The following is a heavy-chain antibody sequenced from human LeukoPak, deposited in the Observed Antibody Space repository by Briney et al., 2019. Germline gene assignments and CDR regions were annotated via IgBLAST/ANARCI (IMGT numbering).Heavy chain of an antibody. J-gene: IGHJ4*02. V-gene: IGHV4-39*01. CDR1: GGSISSSSYY. D-gene: IGHD3-22*01. CDR2: IYYSGST. Sequence: SETPSLTCTVSGGSISSSSYYWGWIRQPPGKGLEWIGSIYYSGSTYYNPSLKSRVTISVDTSKNQFSLKLSSVTAADTAVYYCARWGSGYYSYYFDYWGQGTLVTVSS. CDR3: ARWGSGYYSYYFDY.